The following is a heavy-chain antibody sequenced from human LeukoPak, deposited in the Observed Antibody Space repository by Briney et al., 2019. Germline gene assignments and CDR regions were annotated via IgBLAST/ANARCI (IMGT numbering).Heavy chain of an antibody. CDR3: ARGRYGDDGDY. V-gene: IGHV1-69*04. J-gene: IGHJ4*02. D-gene: IGHD4-17*01. Sequence: ASVKVSCKASGGTFSSYAISWVRQAPGQGLEWMGRIIPILGIANYAQKFQGRVTITADKSTSTAYMELSSLRSEDTAVYYCARGRYGDDGDYWGQGTLVTVSS. CDR2: IIPILGIA. CDR1: GGTFSSYA.